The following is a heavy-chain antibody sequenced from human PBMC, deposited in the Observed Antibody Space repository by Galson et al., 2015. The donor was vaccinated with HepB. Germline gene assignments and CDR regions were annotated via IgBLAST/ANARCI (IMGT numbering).Heavy chain of an antibody. J-gene: IGHJ4*02. D-gene: IGHD6-13*01. CDR1: GFTFSSYS. CDR3: ARNLRIAAAGQHFDF. Sequence: SLRLSCAASGFTFSSYSMNWVRQAPGKGLEWVSSISSSSSYIYYADSVKGRFTISRDNAKNSLYLQMNSLTAEDTAVYYCARNLRIAAAGQHFDFWGQGTLVTASS. CDR2: ISSSSSYI. V-gene: IGHV3-21*01.